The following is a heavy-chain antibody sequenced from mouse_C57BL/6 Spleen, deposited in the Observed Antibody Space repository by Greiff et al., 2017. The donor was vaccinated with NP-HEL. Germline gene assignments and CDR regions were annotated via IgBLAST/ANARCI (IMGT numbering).Heavy chain of an antibody. D-gene: IGHD4-1*01. CDR3: ASSKLTGTWFAY. CDR1: GYAFSSYW. J-gene: IGHJ3*01. Sequence: VKLMESGAELVKPGASVKISCKASGYAFSSYWMNWVKQRPGKGLEWIGQIYPGDGDTNYNGKFKGKATLTADKSSSTAYMQLSSLTSEDSAVYFCASSKLTGTWFAYWGQGTLVTVSS. CDR2: IYPGDGDT. V-gene: IGHV1-80*01.